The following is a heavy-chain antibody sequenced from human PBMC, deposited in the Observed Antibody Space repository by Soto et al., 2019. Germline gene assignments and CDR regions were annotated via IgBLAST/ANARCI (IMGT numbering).Heavy chain of an antibody. D-gene: IGHD5-18*01. CDR2: INHSGST. V-gene: IGHV4-34*01. CDR3: ATQPYPDTAMVLGGY. CDR1: GGSFSGYY. J-gene: IGHJ4*02. Sequence: QVQLQQWGAGLLKPSETLSLTCAVYGGSFSGYYWSWIRQPPGKGLEWSGEINHSGSTNYNPSLKSRVTISVDTSKNQFSLKLSSVTAADTAVYYCATQPYPDTAMVLGGYWGQGTLVTVSS.